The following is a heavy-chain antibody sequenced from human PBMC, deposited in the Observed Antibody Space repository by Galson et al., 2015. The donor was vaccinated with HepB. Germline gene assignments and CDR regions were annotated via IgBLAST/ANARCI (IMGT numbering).Heavy chain of an antibody. D-gene: IGHD3-16*02. Sequence: QSGAEVKKPGESPKISCKGSGYSFTSYWIGWVRQMPGKGLEWMGIIYPGDSDTRYSPSFQGQVTISADKSISTAYLQWSSLEASDTAMYYCAREEIVYDYVWGSYRYLSYWGQGTLVTVSS. CDR1: GYSFTSYW. J-gene: IGHJ4*02. V-gene: IGHV5-51*03. CDR2: IYPGDSDT. CDR3: AREEIVYDYVWGSYRYLSY.